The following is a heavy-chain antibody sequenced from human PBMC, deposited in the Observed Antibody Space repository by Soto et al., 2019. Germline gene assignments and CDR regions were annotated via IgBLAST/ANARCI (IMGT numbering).Heavy chain of an antibody. CDR1: GFTFSSYA. V-gene: IGHV3-23*01. Sequence: GGSLRLSCAASGFTFSSYAMSWVRQAPGKGLEWVSAISGSGGSTYYADSGEGRFTISRDNSKNTLFLQMNSRRAEDTAVYYCAMSSSSGYAFDIWGQGTMVTVSS. D-gene: IGHD6-6*01. J-gene: IGHJ3*02. CDR2: ISGSGGST. CDR3: AMSSSSGYAFDI.